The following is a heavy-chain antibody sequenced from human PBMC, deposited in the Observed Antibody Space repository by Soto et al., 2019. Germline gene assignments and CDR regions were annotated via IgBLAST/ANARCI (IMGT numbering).Heavy chain of an antibody. V-gene: IGHV3-7*01. J-gene: IGHJ6*02. D-gene: IGHD3-16*01. CDR2: IKQGGNEK. CDR1: GFSFSTYL. Sequence: GVSLRLSCAASGFSFSTYLMSWVRQAPGKGLEWVANIKQGGNEKFYVDSVKGRFTISRDNDKKSLYLQMDSLRVEDTAVYYCVGALTYEVPYYYYGMDVWGQGTTVTVSS. CDR3: VGALTYEVPYYYYGMDV.